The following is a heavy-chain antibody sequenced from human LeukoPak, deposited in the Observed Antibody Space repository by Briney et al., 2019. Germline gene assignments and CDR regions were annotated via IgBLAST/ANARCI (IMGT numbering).Heavy chain of an antibody. CDR3: ARRSAARDAFDI. Sequence: PGGSLSLSCAASGFTISSYWMSWVRQAPGKGLEWVANIKQDGSEKYYVDSVKGRFTISRDNAKNTLYLQMNSLRAEDTAAYYCARRSAARDAFDIWGQGTMVTVSS. J-gene: IGHJ3*02. D-gene: IGHD6-6*01. CDR2: IKQDGSEK. V-gene: IGHV3-7*01. CDR1: GFTISSYW.